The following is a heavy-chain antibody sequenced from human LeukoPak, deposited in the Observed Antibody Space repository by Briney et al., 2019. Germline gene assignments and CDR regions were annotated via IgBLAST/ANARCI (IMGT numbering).Heavy chain of an antibody. CDR3: AKGKQGPFDP. J-gene: IGHJ5*02. Sequence: PGGSLRLSCAASGFTFSSYGMHWVRQAPGKGPEWVAVISYDGSNKYYADSVKGRFTISRDNSKNTLYLQMNSLRAEDTAVYYCAKGKQGPFDPWGQGTLVTVSS. V-gene: IGHV3-30*18. CDR1: GFTFSSYG. CDR2: ISYDGSNK.